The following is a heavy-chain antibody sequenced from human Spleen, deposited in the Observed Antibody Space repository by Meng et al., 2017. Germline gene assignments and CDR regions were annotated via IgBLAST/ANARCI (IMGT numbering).Heavy chain of an antibody. D-gene: IGHD2-15*01. J-gene: IGHJ4*02. Sequence: QVQVVQSVSKLKKPGASVKVSCKASGYTFTSYAMNCVRQAPGQGLEWMGWIHTNTGNPTYAQGFTGRFVFSLDTSVTTAYLEISSLKPEDSGVYYCARARDCSGGRCYSDYWGQGTLVTVSS. CDR2: IHTNTGNP. V-gene: IGHV7-4-1*02. CDR3: ARARDCSGGRCYSDY. CDR1: GYTFTSYA.